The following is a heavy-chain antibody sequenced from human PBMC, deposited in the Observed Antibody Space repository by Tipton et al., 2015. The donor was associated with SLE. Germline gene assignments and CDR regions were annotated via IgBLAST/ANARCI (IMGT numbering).Heavy chain of an antibody. Sequence: TLSLTCTVSGDSIRSSGYFWGWIRQPPGKGLEWIGGIFHIGNTYYNPSLKSRFTISVDRSKNQFSLKLNSVTAADAAVYYCARRPYSGPFDSWGQGTLVTVSS. CDR3: ARRPYSGPFDS. J-gene: IGHJ4*02. D-gene: IGHD5-12*01. CDR1: GDSIRSSGYF. V-gene: IGHV4-39*07. CDR2: IFHIGNT.